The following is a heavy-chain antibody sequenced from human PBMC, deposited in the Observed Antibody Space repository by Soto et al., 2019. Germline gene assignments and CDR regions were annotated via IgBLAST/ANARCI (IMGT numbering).Heavy chain of an antibody. D-gene: IGHD6-19*01. CDR3: ARDYAAVAGTHYYGMDV. CDR2: INPSGGST. Sequence: QVQLVQSGAEVKKPGASVKVSCKASGYTFTSYYMHWVRQAPGQGLEWMGIINPSGGSTRYAKKFQGRVTMTRDRSTSTVYMELSSLRSEDTAVYYCARDYAAVAGTHYYGMDVWGQGTTVTVSS. CDR1: GYTFTSYY. V-gene: IGHV1-46*01. J-gene: IGHJ6*02.